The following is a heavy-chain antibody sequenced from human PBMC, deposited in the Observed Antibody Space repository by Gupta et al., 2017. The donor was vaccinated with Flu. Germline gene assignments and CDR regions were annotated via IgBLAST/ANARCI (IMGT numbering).Heavy chain of an antibody. J-gene: IGHJ5*02. Sequence: QVQLVQSGAEVKKPGASVKVSCKASGYTFTDYYIHWVRQAPGQGLEWMGRINPPSTSTNYEQKVQGRCTMTTDTSFSTAYRDITRLRSADTAGYYCAGERFCSTASCDRWVDPGGKGTMVTVSS. D-gene: IGHD2-2*02. CDR2: INPPSTST. CDR1: GYTFTDYY. CDR3: AGERFCSTASCDRWVDP. V-gene: IGHV1-2*06.